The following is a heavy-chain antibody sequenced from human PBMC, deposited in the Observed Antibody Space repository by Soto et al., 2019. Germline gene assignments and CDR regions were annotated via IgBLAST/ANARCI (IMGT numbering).Heavy chain of an antibody. J-gene: IGHJ3*02. CDR2: IYPGDSDT. CDR3: ASATDYGGNSGAFDI. V-gene: IGHV5-51*01. CDR1: GYSFTIYW. D-gene: IGHD4-17*01. Sequence: GEALKISWNGSGYSFTIYWIGWVRQMPGKGLEWMGIIYPGDSDTRYSPSFQGQVTISADKSISTAYLQWSSLKASDTAMYYCASATDYGGNSGAFDIWGQGTMVTVSS.